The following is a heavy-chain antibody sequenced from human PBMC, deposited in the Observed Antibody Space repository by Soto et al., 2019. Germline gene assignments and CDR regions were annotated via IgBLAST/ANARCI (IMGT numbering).Heavy chain of an antibody. D-gene: IGHD3-22*01. J-gene: IGHJ4*01. CDR2: ISSGGDAT. CDR3: TTDSYSTMSVVRFDY. V-gene: IGHV3-23*01. CDR1: GFTFILCG. Sequence: GGSLRLSCTASGFTFILCGLSWVRKAPGKGMEWVSAISSGGDATYYAESAKGRFTISRDNSKSVLYLQMNSLKIEDIAVYYCTTDSYSTMSVVRFDYWGHGTLVTVSS.